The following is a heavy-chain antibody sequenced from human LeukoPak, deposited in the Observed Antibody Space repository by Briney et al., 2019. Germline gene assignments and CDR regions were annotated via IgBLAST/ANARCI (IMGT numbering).Heavy chain of an antibody. D-gene: IGHD2-15*01. CDR1: GYTFTSYA. CDR2: SNAGNGNT. Sequence: ASVKVSCKASGYTFTSYAMHWVRQAPGQRLEWMGWSNAGNGNTKYSQEFQGRVTITRDTSASTAYMELSSLRSEDMAVYYCARGAPRYCSGGSCYDGAFDIWGQGTMVTVSS. V-gene: IGHV1-3*02. CDR3: ARGAPRYCSGGSCYDGAFDI. J-gene: IGHJ3*02.